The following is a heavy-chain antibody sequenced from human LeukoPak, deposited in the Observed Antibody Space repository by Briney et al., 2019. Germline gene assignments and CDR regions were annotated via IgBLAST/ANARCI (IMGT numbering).Heavy chain of an antibody. D-gene: IGHD3-3*01. CDR3: ATAPIRFLRY. CDR1: GYTFTSYG. Sequence: ASVKVSCKASGYTFTSYGISWVRQAPGQGLEWMGWISAYNGNTNYAQKLQGRVTMTEDTSTDTAYMELSSLRSEDTAVYYCATAPIRFLRYWGQGTLVTVSS. CDR2: ISAYNGNT. J-gene: IGHJ4*02. V-gene: IGHV1-18*01.